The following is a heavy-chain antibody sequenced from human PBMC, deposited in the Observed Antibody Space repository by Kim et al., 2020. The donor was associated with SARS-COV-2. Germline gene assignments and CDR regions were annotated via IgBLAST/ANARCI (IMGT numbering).Heavy chain of an antibody. CDR1: GFTFGHSA. CDR3: ARHLHVSTVTFYWYFDL. J-gene: IGHJ2*01. D-gene: IGHD2-21*02. CDR2: IFGSGSGT. V-gene: IGHV3-23*01. Sequence: GGSLRLSCRGSGFTFGHSAMSWVRQVPGKGLQWVAGIFGSGSGTYYADSVKGRFTISRDNSQSAVHLQLNDLRTDDTAVYYCARHLHVSTVTFYWYFDLWGRGTLVTVSS.